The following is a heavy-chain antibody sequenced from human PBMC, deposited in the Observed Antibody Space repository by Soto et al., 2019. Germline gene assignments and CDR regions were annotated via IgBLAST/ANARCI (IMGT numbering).Heavy chain of an antibody. CDR3: AKRSPYSSGWYSPIFDY. CDR1: GFSFSYYA. D-gene: IGHD6-13*01. J-gene: IGHJ4*02. V-gene: IGHV3-23*01. CDR2: ISESGGST. Sequence: GGSLRLSCAASGFSFSYYAMSWVRQAPGKGLEWVSVISESGGSTHYADSVRGRFTVSRDNSKNSLSLRMSSLRDEDTAVYFCAKRSPYSSGWYSPIFDYWGQGALVTVSS.